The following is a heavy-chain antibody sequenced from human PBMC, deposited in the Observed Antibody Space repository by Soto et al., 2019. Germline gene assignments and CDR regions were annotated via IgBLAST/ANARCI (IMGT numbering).Heavy chain of an antibody. CDR2: IDPSDSYT. J-gene: IGHJ4*02. Sequence: PGESLKISCNGSGYSFTSYWISWVRQMPGKGLEWMGRIDPSDSYTNYSPSFQGHVTISADKSISTAYLQWSSLKASDTAMYYCARHVGVVVVASDYWGQGTLVTVSS. D-gene: IGHD2-15*01. CDR3: ARHVGVVVVASDY. V-gene: IGHV5-10-1*01. CDR1: GYSFTSYW.